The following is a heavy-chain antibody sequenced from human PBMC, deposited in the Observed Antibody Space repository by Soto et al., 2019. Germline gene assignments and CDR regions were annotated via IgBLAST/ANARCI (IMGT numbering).Heavy chain of an antibody. Sequence: QVLLVQSGAEVKKPGASVKVSCKASGYTFINYGINWVRQAPGQGLEWMGWISAYNGETNYAQKFQGRVTMTTDTSTTTAYMELRSLRSDDTAVYYCARDLYHYDSTSSPPFDSWGQGTLVTVSS. J-gene: IGHJ4*02. CDR3: ARDLYHYDSTSSPPFDS. D-gene: IGHD3-22*01. CDR1: GYTFINYG. CDR2: ISAYNGET. V-gene: IGHV1-18*04.